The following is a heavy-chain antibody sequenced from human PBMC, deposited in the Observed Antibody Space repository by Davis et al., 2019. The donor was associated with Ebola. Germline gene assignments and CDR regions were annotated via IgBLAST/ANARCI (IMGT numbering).Heavy chain of an antibody. CDR3: AKDFRQVGATQDY. CDR1: GFIVSSNY. V-gene: IGHV3-53*05. Sequence: GESLKISCAASGFIVSSNYMSWVRQAPGKGLEWVSVIYSGGTTYYAVSVKGRFTISRDNSKNTLFLQMNSLRAEDTAVYYCAKDFRQVGATQDYWGQGTLVTVSS. J-gene: IGHJ4*02. D-gene: IGHD1-26*01. CDR2: IYSGGTT.